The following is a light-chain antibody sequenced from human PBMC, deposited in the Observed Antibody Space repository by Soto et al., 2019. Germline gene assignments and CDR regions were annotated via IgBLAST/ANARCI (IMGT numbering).Light chain of an antibody. CDR2: DVS. CDR1: SSDVGGYNY. J-gene: IGLJ1*01. V-gene: IGLV2-14*01. Sequence: QCVLTQPASVSGSPGQSITISCTGTSSDVGGYNYVSWYQQHPGKAPKLMIYDVSNRPSGVSNRFSGSKSDNTASLTISGLQAEDEADYYCSSYASAGTLEVLGTGTKLTVL. CDR3: SSYASAGTLEV.